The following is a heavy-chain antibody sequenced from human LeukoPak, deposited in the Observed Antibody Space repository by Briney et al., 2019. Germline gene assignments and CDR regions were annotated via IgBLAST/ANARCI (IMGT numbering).Heavy chain of an antibody. J-gene: IGHJ4*02. CDR2: ISGGST. CDR3: AKSVYHSGNY. D-gene: IGHD3-10*01. CDR1: GFTISTYG. V-gene: IGHV3-23*01. Sequence: GGSLRLSCAASGFTISTYGMSWVRQAPGKGLEWVSSISGGSTYYADSVRGRFTISRDNSKNTVSLQMNSLKAEDTAVYYCAKSVYHSGNYWGQGTLVTVSS.